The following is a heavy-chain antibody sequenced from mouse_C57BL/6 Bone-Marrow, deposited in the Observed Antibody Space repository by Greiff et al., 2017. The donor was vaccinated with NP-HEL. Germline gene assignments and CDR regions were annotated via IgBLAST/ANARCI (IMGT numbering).Heavy chain of an antibody. CDR2: SRNKANDYTT. CDR3: ARDAWDDYYGSSFYAMDY. V-gene: IGHV7-1*01. CDR1: GFTFSDFY. J-gene: IGHJ4*01. Sequence: EVQVVESGGGLVQSGRSLRLSCATSGFTFSDFYMEWVRQAPGKGLEWIAASRNKANDYTTEYSASVKGRFIVSRDTSQSILYLQMNALRAEDTAIYYCARDAWDDYYGSSFYAMDYWGQGTSVTVSS. D-gene: IGHD1-1*01.